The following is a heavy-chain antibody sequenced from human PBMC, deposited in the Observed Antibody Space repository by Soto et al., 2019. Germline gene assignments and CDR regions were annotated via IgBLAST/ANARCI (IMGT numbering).Heavy chain of an antibody. D-gene: IGHD3-22*01. CDR3: ASSYSGYLDN. CDR2: IYYSGNT. J-gene: IGHJ4*02. Sequence: SETLSLTCSVSGDSMSSGAYYWNWIRQHPGKGLEWIAYIYYSGNTYYNPSLRSRINISVDTSKSQFSLKLTSVTDADTAVYYCASSYSGYLDNWGQGTLVTVSS. V-gene: IGHV4-31*03. CDR1: GDSMSSGAYY.